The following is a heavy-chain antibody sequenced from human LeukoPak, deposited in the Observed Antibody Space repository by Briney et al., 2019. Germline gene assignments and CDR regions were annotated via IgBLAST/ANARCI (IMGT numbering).Heavy chain of an antibody. V-gene: IGHV1-2*02. D-gene: IGHD3-10*01. CDR1: GYTFTGYY. J-gene: IGHJ4*02. CDR2: INPNSGGT. Sequence: ASVKVSCKASGYTFTGYYMHWVRQAPGQGLEWMGWINPNSGGTNYAQKFQGRVTMTRDTSISTAYMELSKLRSDDTAVYYCARSRTMVRGAPMAYWGQGTLVTVSS. CDR3: ARSRTMVRGAPMAY.